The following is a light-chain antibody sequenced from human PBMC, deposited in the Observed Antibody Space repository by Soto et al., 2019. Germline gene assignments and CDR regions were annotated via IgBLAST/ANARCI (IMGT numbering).Light chain of an antibody. CDR1: SSDVGGYNY. J-gene: IGLJ1*01. CDR3: SSYAGSNNDYV. V-gene: IGLV2-8*01. Sequence: QSALTQPPSASGSPGQSVTISCTGTSSDVGGYNYVSWYQQHPGKAPKLMIYEVSKRPSGVPDRFSGSKSGNTASLTVSGLQAEDEADYYSSSYAGSNNDYVFGTGTKVTVL. CDR2: EVS.